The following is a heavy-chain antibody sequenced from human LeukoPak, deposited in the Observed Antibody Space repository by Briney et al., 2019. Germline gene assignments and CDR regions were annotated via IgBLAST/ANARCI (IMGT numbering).Heavy chain of an antibody. CDR3: ARDDEYYFDY. Sequence: GGSLRLSCAASGFTFSSYEMNWVRQAPGKGLEWVSYISSSGSTTYYADSVKGRFTISRDNAKNSLYLQMNSLRAEDTAVYYCARDDEYYFDYWGQGTLVTVSS. CDR1: GFTFSSYE. CDR2: ISSSGSTT. V-gene: IGHV3-48*03. J-gene: IGHJ4*02.